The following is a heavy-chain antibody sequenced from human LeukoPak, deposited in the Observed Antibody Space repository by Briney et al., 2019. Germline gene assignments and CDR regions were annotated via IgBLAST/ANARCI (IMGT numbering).Heavy chain of an antibody. CDR2: IIPIFGTA. CDR1: GGTFSSYA. CDR3: ARERGYYDSSGAFDY. J-gene: IGHJ4*02. D-gene: IGHD3-22*01. Sequence: SVKVSCKASGGTFSSYAISWARQAPGQGLEWMGGIIPIFGTANYAQKFQGRVTITADESTSAAYMELSSLRSEDTAVYYCARERGYYDSSGAFDYWGQGTLVTVSS. V-gene: IGHV1-69*01.